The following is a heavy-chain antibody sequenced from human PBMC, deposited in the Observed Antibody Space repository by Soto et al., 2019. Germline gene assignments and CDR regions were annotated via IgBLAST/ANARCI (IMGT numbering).Heavy chain of an antibody. CDR1: GFTFSSYA. J-gene: IGHJ1*01. Sequence: GGSLRLSCAASGFTFSSYAMSWVRQAPGKGLEWVSAISGSGGSTYYADSVKGRFTISRDNSKNTLYLQMNSLRAEDTAVYYCAKGGDIVVVPAAMRPRYFQHWGQGTLVTVSS. CDR2: ISGSGGST. CDR3: AKGGDIVVVPAAMRPRYFQH. D-gene: IGHD2-2*01. V-gene: IGHV3-23*01.